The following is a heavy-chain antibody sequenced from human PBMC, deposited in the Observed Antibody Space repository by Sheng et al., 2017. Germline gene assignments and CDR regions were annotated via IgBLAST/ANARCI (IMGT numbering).Heavy chain of an antibody. Sequence: QVQLQESGPGLVMPSQTLSLTCAVSDGSISRGDYSWSWIRQPPGKGLEWIGYIYNSGSTYYNPSLNSRVTISIDTSKNQFSLNLNSVTAADTAVYYCARDRRNGYYYFDYWGQGTLVTVSS. V-gene: IGHV4-30-4*07. D-gene: IGHD3-3*01. CDR2: IYNSGST. CDR1: DGSISRGDYS. CDR3: ARDRRNGYYYFDY. J-gene: IGHJ4*02.